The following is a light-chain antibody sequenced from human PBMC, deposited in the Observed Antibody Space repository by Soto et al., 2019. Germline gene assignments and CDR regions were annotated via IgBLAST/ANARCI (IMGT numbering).Light chain of an antibody. CDR2: EVT. V-gene: IGLV2-14*01. Sequence: QSVLTQPASVSGSPGQSITISCTGTSSDIGNFNYVSWYQQNPGKAPTLMIYEVTNRPSGISNRFSGSKSGNTASLTISGLRAEDEADYYCSSYTTSTTVIFGGGTKMTVL. CDR1: SSDIGNFNY. CDR3: SSYTTSTTVI. J-gene: IGLJ2*01.